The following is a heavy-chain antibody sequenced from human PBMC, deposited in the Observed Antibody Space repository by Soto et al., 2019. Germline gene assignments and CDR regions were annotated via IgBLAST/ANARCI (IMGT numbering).Heavy chain of an antibody. CDR1: GFTVGNNY. CDR2: IYSTGTT. Sequence: EVQLVESGGGLIQPGGSLKLSCAASGFTVGNNYMSWVRQAPGKGLGWVSLIYSTGTTKYADSVKGRFTVSRDNAKNTLYLEMNSLSAEDTAVYYWAKDGRGSGSHYNSFGSWGQGTLVTVSS. D-gene: IGHD3-10*01. J-gene: IGHJ4*02. V-gene: IGHV3-53*01. CDR3: AKDGRGSGSHYNSFGS.